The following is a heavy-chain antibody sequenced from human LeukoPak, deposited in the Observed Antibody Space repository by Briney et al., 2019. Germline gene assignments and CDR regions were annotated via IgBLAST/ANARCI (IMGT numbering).Heavy chain of an antibody. V-gene: IGHV3-23*01. CDR3: AKLFELSHYDSSGYYGLDY. Sequence: GGSLRLSCAASGFTFSRYGMHWVRQAPGKGLEWVAGISGSGGNTYYADSVKGRFIISRDNSKNTLYLQMSSLRAEDTAVYFCAKLFELSHYDSSGYYGLDYWGQGTLVTVSS. D-gene: IGHD3-22*01. CDR1: GFTFSRYG. CDR2: ISGSGGNT. J-gene: IGHJ4*02.